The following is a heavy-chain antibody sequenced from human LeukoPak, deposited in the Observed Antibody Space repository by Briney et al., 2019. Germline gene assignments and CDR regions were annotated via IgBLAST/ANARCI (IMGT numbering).Heavy chain of an antibody. Sequence: PGESLKISCKGSGYRFTNYWIGWVRQMPGKGLEWMGIIYPGDSDTRYSPSFQGQVTISADKSISTAYLQWGSLKASDTAVYYCARHGVVQLATTLGVDYWGQGTLVTVSS. V-gene: IGHV5-51*01. CDR1: GYRFTNYW. D-gene: IGHD5-24*01. J-gene: IGHJ4*02. CDR2: IYPGDSDT. CDR3: ARHGVVQLATTLGVDY.